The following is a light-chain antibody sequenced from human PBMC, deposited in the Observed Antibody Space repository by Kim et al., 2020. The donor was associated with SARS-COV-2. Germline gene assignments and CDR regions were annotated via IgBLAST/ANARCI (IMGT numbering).Light chain of an antibody. Sequence: PGKTAGIPCGGDNVGTKSVHWYQQKPGQATVLVIYYDSDRPSGIPERISGSNSGNTATLTISRVEAGDEADYYCQVWDSSSTHPYVFGSGTKVTVL. CDR2: YDS. V-gene: IGLV3-21*04. CDR1: NVGTKS. CDR3: QVWDSSSTHPYV. J-gene: IGLJ1*01.